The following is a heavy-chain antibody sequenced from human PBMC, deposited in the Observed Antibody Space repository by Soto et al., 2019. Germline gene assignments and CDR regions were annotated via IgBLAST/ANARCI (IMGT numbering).Heavy chain of an antibody. CDR2: ISYDGSNK. CDR3: AREGIHSSGTYYYFYYMDV. J-gene: IGHJ6*03. Sequence: GGSLRLSCAASGFTFSTYGMHWVRQAPGKGLEWVAVISYDGSNKYYADSVKGRFTISRDNSKNTLFLQMNSLRTEDTAVYYCAREGIHSSGTYYYFYYMDVWGKGTTVTVSS. CDR1: GFTFSTYG. D-gene: IGHD6-19*01. V-gene: IGHV3-30*03.